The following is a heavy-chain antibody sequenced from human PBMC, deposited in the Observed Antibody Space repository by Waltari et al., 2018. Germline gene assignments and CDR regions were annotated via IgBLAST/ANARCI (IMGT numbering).Heavy chain of an antibody. V-gene: IGHV3-7*01. CDR3: VKERAAAYYFDS. J-gene: IGHJ4*02. CDR2: RKHDGSEK. Sequence: EVQLVESGGGLVQPGGSPRLSCTASGFNFKYSWISWVRQAPGKGLEWVANRKHDGSEKYYVDSVKGRFTISRDNAKNSLYLQMNSLRAEDTAVYYCVKERAAAYYFDSWGQGTLVTVSS. CDR1: GFNFKYSW. D-gene: IGHD6-25*01.